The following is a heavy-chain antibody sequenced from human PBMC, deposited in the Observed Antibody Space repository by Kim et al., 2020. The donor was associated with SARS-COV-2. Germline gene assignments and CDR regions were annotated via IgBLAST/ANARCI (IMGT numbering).Heavy chain of an antibody. V-gene: IGHV1-46*01. J-gene: IGHJ4*02. D-gene: IGHD4-17*01. Sequence: ASVKVSCKASGYTFTSYYMHWVRQAPGQGLEWMGIINPSGGSTSYAQKFQGRVTMTRDTSTSTVYMELSSLRSEDTAVYYCAREGPDYGGNPEERTIDYWGQGTLVTVSS. CDR3: AREGPDYGGNPEERTIDY. CDR2: INPSGGST. CDR1: GYTFTSYY.